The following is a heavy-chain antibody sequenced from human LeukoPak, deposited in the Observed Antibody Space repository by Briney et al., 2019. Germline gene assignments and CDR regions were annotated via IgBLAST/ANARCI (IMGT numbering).Heavy chain of an antibody. D-gene: IGHD2-21*02. CDR3: ARAYCGGDCSAYAFDI. CDR1: GFSFGSYS. J-gene: IGHJ3*02. V-gene: IGHV3-48*04. Sequence: GGSRRLSWAASGFSFGSYSMNWVRQAPGKGLEWVSYISSSSSTIYYADSVKGRFTISRDNAKNSLYLQMNSLRAEDTAVYYCARAYCGGDCSAYAFDIWGQGTMVTVSS. CDR2: ISSSSSTI.